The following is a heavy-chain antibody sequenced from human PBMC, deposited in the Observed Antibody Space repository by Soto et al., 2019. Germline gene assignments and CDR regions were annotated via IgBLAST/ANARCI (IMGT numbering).Heavy chain of an antibody. V-gene: IGHV4-59*01. J-gene: IGHJ3*02. Sequence: KPSETLSLTCTVSGGSISSYYWSWIRQPPGKGLEWIGYIYYSGSTNYNPSLKSRVTISVDTSKNQFSLKLSSVTAADTAVYYCARGLYYGSGSYTSFAFDIWGQGTMVTVSS. CDR2: IYYSGST. D-gene: IGHD3-10*01. CDR3: ARGLYYGSGSYTSFAFDI. CDR1: GGSISSYY.